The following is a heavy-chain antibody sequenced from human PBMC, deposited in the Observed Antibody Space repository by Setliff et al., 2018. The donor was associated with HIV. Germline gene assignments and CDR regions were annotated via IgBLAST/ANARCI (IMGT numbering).Heavy chain of an antibody. CDR2: ISYDGSNK. CDR3: ARAASFCSGGNCYSGDYFDN. CDR1: GFTFSSYA. Sequence: SLRLSCAASGFTFSSYAMHWVRQAPGKGLEWVAVISYDGSNKYYADSVEGRFTISRDNSKNTLYLQMNSLRIEDTAVYYCARAASFCSGGNCYSGDYFDNWGQGTQVTVSS. J-gene: IGHJ4*02. D-gene: IGHD2-15*01. V-gene: IGHV3-30*01.